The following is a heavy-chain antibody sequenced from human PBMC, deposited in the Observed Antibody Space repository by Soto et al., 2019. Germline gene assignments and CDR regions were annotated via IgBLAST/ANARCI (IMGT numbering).Heavy chain of an antibody. D-gene: IGHD2-21*01. J-gene: IGHJ5*02. CDR1: GYTFTSYD. CDR2: MNPNSGNT. V-gene: IGHV1-8*01. Sequence: ASVKVSCKDSGYTFTSYDINWVRQATGQGLEWMGWMNPNSGNTGDAQRSQGRVSMTRNTSISTAYMELSSLRSVDTAVYYCARGSAPLRSEVWFDPWGQGTLVTVSS. CDR3: ARGSAPLRSEVWFDP.